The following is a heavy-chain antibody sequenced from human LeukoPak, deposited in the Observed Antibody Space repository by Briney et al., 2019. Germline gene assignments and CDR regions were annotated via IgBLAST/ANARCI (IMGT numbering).Heavy chain of an antibody. CDR2: IYHSEHT. Sequence: SETLSLTCTVSGYSISDYYWGWIRQPPGKGLEWIGSIYHSEHTYYNPSLKSRVTISGDTSRNQFSLKLSSVTAADTAVYYCAWKYYYDTSGYFYVDSWGQGTLVTVSS. CDR1: GYSISDYY. J-gene: IGHJ4*02. D-gene: IGHD3-22*01. V-gene: IGHV4-38-2*02. CDR3: AWKYYYDTSGYFYVDS.